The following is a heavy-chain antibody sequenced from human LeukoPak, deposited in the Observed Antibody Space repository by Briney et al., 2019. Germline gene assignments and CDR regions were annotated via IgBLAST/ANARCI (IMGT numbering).Heavy chain of an antibody. CDR3: TTGVSGRSYSVDY. CDR1: GFTFSNAW. Sequence: GGSLRLSCAASGFTFSNAWMSWVRQAPGKGLEWVGSIKSKTDGGTTDYAAPVKGRFTFSRDDSKNTLYLQMNSLKTEDTAVYYCTTGVSGRSYSVDYWGQGTLVTVSS. V-gene: IGHV3-15*01. D-gene: IGHD1-26*01. CDR2: IKSKTDGGTT. J-gene: IGHJ4*02.